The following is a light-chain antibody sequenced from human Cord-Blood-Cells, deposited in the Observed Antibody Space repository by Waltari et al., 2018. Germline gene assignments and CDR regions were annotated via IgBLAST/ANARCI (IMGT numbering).Light chain of an antibody. J-gene: IGKJ2*03. CDR3: QQYNNWPPYS. CDR2: GAS. V-gene: IGKV3-15*01. CDR1: QSVSSN. Sequence: EIVMTQSPATLSVSPGERAPLSCRASQSVSSNLAWYQQKPGQAPRLLISGASTRATGIPARFSGSGSGTEFTLTISSLQSEDFAVYYCQQYNNWPPYSFGQGTKLEIK.